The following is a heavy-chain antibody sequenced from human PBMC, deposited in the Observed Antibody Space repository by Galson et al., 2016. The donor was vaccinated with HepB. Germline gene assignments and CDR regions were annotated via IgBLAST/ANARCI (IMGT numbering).Heavy chain of an antibody. J-gene: IGHJ3*02. CDR2: MNPSSANT. CDR1: GYPFTTYD. D-gene: IGHD3-10*01. Sequence: SVKVSCKASGYPFTTYDINWVRQATGQGPEWKGWMNPSSANTGYAQTFQGRVTMTRDTSISTAYMELSSLRSEDTAVYYCATWRKRGDKNDVFDMWGQGTMVTVSS. V-gene: IGHV1-8*01. CDR3: ATWRKRGDKNDVFDM.